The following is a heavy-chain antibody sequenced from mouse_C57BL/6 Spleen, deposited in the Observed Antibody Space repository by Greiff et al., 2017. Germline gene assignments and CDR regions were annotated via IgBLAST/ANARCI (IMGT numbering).Heavy chain of an antibody. J-gene: IGHJ2*01. Sequence: QVQLKESGPGILQPSQTLSLTCSFSGFSLSTFGMGVGWIRQPSGKGLEWLAHIWWDDDKYYNPALKSRLTISKDTSKNQVFLKIANVDTADTATYYGARSIYYGNYGGVYFDYWGQGTTLTVSS. V-gene: IGHV8-8*01. D-gene: IGHD2-1*01. CDR1: GFSLSTFGMG. CDR3: ARSIYYGNYGGVYFDY. CDR2: IWWDDDK.